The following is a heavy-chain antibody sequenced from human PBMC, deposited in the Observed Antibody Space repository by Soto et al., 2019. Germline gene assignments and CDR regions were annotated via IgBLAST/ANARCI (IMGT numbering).Heavy chain of an antibody. D-gene: IGHD3-10*01. V-gene: IGHV3-23*01. CDR1: GFTFTNYA. CDR2: ISASGGNA. Sequence: GSLRLSCAASGFTFTNYAMSWVRQAPGKGLEWVSAISASGGNAYYADSVEGRFTISRDNSRNTLYLQMNSLRAEDTAIYYCASRGRYYGVDVWGQGTTVTVSS. J-gene: IGHJ6*02. CDR3: ASRGRYYGVDV.